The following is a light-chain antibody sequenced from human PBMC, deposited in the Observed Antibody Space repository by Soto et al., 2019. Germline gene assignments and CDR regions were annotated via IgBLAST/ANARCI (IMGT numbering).Light chain of an antibody. CDR2: AAS. CDR1: QSISSY. J-gene: IGKJ1*01. Sequence: DIQMTQSPSSLSASVGNRVTITCRASQSISSYLNWYQQKPGKAPKLLIYAASSLQSGVPSRFGGSGSGTDFTLTISCLQSEDFATYYCQQYYSYPPWTFGQGTKVDI. CDR3: QQYYSYPPWT. V-gene: IGKV1-39*01.